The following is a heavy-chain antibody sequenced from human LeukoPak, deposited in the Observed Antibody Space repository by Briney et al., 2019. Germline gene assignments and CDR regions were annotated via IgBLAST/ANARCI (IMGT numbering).Heavy chain of an antibody. J-gene: IGHJ4*02. CDR1: GFTVSSNY. CDR3: ARDVSGSSSWSDFDY. Sequence: PGGSLRLSCAASGFTVSSNYMSWVRQAPGEGLEWVSVIYSGGSTFCADSVRGRFTISRDNSKNTLYLQMNSLRAEDTAVYYCARDVSGSSSWSDFDYWGQGTLVTVSS. V-gene: IGHV3-66*01. D-gene: IGHD6-13*01. CDR2: IYSGGST.